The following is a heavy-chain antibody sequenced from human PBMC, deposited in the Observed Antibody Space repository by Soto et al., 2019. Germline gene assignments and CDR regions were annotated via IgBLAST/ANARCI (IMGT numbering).Heavy chain of an antibody. CDR2: MNSNSGNT. CDR1: GYTFTSYD. CDR3: ARTYLTGTHIYNWFDP. Sequence: GASVKVSCKASGYTFTSYDINWVRQATGQGLEWMGWMNSNSGNTGYAQKFQGRVTMTRNTSISTAYMELSSLRSEDTAVYYCARTYLTGTHIYNWFDPWGQGTLVTVSS. D-gene: IGHD1-20*01. J-gene: IGHJ5*02. V-gene: IGHV1-8*01.